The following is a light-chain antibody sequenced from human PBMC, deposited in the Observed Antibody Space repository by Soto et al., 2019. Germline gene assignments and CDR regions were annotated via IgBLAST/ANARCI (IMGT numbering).Light chain of an antibody. CDR1: QSVASNF. CDR3: QQDSSVPIT. CDR2: AAS. Sequence: EIVLTPHPGTLSSSPEERATLSCRDSQSVASNFLAWFHQRPCQPPRLHIYAASTRATAIPDRFSGSGSGTDFTLTISGLEPEDFSVDYCQQDSSVPITFGQGKLLEIK. J-gene: IGKJ5*01. V-gene: IGKV3-20*01.